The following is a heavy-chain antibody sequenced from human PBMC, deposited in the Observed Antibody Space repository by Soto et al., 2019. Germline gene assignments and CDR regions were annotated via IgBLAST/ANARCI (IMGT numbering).Heavy chain of an antibody. Sequence: SETLSLTCTVSGGSISSGGYYWSWIRQHPGKGLEWIGYIYYSGSTYYNPSLKSRVTISVDTSKNQFSLKLSSVTAADTAVYYCARVVYDYVWGSYRYGYFGYWGQGTLVTVSS. CDR1: GGSISSGGYY. V-gene: IGHV4-31*03. CDR2: IYYSGST. CDR3: ARVVYDYVWGSYRYGYFGY. J-gene: IGHJ4*02. D-gene: IGHD3-16*02.